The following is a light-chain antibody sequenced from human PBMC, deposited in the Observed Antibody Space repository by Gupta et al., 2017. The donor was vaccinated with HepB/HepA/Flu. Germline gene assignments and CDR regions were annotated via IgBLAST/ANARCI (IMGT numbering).Light chain of an antibody. V-gene: IGKV1-5*03. CDR3: QEYYSYRT. Sequence: ILLTQSATTISVNVGDRVTITCRPSQSTSRWLAWYQQKPGKALNLLIYKASSLESGVPSRFSGSGSGTEFTLTISRLLPDDFATQYCQEYYSYRTFGQGTKVEIK. CDR1: QSTSRW. J-gene: IGKJ1*01. CDR2: KAS.